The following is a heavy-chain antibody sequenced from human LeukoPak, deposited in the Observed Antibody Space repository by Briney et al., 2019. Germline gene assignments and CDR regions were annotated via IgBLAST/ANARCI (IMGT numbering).Heavy chain of an antibody. CDR2: ISSSSSYI. J-gene: IGHJ5*02. CDR1: GFTFSSYT. D-gene: IGHD1-14*01. Sequence: GGSLRLSCAASGFTFSSYTMKWVRQAPGKGLEWVSSISSSSSYIYYADSVKGRFTISRDNAKNSLYLQMNSLRAEDTAVYYCARVWVNWFDPWGQGTLVTVSS. CDR3: ARVWVNWFDP. V-gene: IGHV3-21*01.